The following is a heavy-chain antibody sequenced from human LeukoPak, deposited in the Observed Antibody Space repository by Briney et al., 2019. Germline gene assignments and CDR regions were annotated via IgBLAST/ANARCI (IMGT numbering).Heavy chain of an antibody. V-gene: IGHV6-1*01. CDR3: ARGPAGTGGFDI. CDR1: GDSVSSNSVA. J-gene: IGHJ3*02. Sequence: SPTLSLTCAISGDSVSSNSVAWNWIRQSPSRGLEWLGRAYYRSKWYIEYTVSVKSRITINPDTSKNQFSLQLNSVTPEDTAVYYCARGPAGTGGFDIWGQGTMVTPSS. D-gene: IGHD6-13*01. CDR2: AYYRSKWYI.